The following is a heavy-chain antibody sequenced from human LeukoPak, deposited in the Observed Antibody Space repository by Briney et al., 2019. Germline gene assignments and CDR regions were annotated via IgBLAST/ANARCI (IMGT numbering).Heavy chain of an antibody. CDR1: GFTFSSYS. J-gene: IGHJ2*01. Sequence: GGSLRLSCAASGFTFSSYSMNWVRQAPGKGLEWVAVISYDGSNKYYADSVKGRFTISRDNSKNTLYLQMNSLRAEDTAVYYCARDVPKYDIHWYSDLWGRGTLVTVSS. D-gene: IGHD3-9*01. CDR2: ISYDGSNK. CDR3: ARDVPKYDIHWYSDL. V-gene: IGHV3-30*03.